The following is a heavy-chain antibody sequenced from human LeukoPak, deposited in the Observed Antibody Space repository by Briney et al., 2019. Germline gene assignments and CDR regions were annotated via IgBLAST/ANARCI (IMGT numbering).Heavy chain of an antibody. J-gene: IGHJ3*02. CDR1: GYSISSGYY. D-gene: IGHD1-26*01. CDR3: TRPTYSGSYSGAFDI. Sequence: SETLSLTCAVSGYSISSGYYWGWIRQPPGKGLEWIGSIYHSGSTYYNPSLKSRVTISVDTSKNQFSLKLSSVTAADTAVYYCTRPTYSGSYSGAFDIWGQGTMVTVSS. CDR2: IYHSGST. V-gene: IGHV4-38-2*01.